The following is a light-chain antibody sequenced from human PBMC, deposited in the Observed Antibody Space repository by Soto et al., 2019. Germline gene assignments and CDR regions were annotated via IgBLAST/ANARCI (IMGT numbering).Light chain of an antibody. CDR2: EVS. CDR3: SFYTSTYTFV. CDR1: SSDVGGYNY. V-gene: IGLV2-14*01. Sequence: QSVLTQPASVSGSPGQSITISCTGTSSDVGGYNYVAWYQQHPGKVPRLMIYEVSNRPSGVSNRFSGSKSGSTASLTISGLQAEDEADYYCSFYTSTYTFVFGTGTKVTVL. J-gene: IGLJ1*01.